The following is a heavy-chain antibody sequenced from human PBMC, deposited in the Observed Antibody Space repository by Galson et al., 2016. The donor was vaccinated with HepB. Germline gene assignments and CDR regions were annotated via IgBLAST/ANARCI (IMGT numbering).Heavy chain of an antibody. CDR1: QVNFSLSR. J-gene: IGHJ4*02. V-gene: IGHV3-21*01. CDR3: VRIGGEGNWTKYFDL. D-gene: IGHD1/OR15-1a*01. Sequence: SLRLSCAASQVNFSLSRMAWVRQAPGRGLEWVSSISDSTSYIFYADSVRGRFIISRDTAKTSMHLQMDSLRVEDKATYYCVRIGGEGNWTKYFDLWGQGIGVTVSS. CDR2: ISDSTSYI.